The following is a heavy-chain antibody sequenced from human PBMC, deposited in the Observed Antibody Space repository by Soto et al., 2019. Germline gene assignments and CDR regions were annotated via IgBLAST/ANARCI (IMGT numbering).Heavy chain of an antibody. D-gene: IGHD2-21*01. CDR1: GGSISSYY. V-gene: IGHV4-59*01. J-gene: IGHJ3*02. Sequence: QVQLQESGPGLVKPSETLSLTCTVSGGSISSYYWSWIRQPPGKGLEWIGYIYYSGSTNYNPSLKRRVTISVDTSKNQFARKQSSVTAADTAVYYCARDPDAVMDAFDIWGQGTMVTVSS. CDR3: ARDPDAVMDAFDI. CDR2: IYYSGST.